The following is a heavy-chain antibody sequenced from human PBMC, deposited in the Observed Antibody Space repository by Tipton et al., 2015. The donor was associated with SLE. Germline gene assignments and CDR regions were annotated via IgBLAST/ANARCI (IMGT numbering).Heavy chain of an antibody. CDR1: GGSFSGYY. CDR3: ARDFGITGTTPRGMDV. V-gene: IGHV4-59*01. Sequence: TLSLTCAVYGGSFSGYYWSWIRQPPGKVLEWIGYINYSGSTNYNPSLKSRVTISVDTSKNQFSLKLSSVNAADTAVYYCARDFGITGTTPRGMDVWGQGTTVTVSS. D-gene: IGHD1-20*01. CDR2: INYSGST. J-gene: IGHJ6*02.